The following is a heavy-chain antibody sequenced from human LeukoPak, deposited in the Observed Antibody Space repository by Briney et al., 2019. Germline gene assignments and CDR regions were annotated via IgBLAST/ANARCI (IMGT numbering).Heavy chain of an antibody. J-gene: IGHJ4*02. D-gene: IGHD1-26*01. V-gene: IGHV3-23*01. CDR3: AKDRTGIVGATAFDY. Sequence: PGGSLRLSCAASGFTFSSYAMHWVRQAPGKGLEWVSALSGGGGNTNYADSVKGRFTISRDNSKHTLYLQMNSLRAEDTAVYYCAKDRTGIVGATAFDYWGQGTLVTVSS. CDR2: LSGGGGNT. CDR1: GFTFSSYA.